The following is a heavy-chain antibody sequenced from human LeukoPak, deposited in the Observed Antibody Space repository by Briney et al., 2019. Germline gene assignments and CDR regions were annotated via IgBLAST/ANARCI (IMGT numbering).Heavy chain of an antibody. V-gene: IGHV3-23*01. Sequence: PGGSLRLSCAASGFTFSSYAMSWVRQAPGKGLEWVSAISGNGGSTYYVDSVKGQFTISRDHSKNTLYLQMNSLRAEDTAVYYCAKAPRSNLYSYATPYCFDYWGRGTRFTVSS. D-gene: IGHD5-18*01. CDR3: AKAPRSNLYSYATPYCFDY. CDR1: GFTFSSYA. CDR2: ISGNGGST. J-gene: IGHJ4*02.